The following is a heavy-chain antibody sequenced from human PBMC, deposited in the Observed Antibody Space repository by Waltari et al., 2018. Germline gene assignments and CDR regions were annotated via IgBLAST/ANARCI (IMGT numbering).Heavy chain of an antibody. J-gene: IGHJ4*02. CDR2: IRYDGSNT. Sequence: QVYLVESGGGVVQPGGSLRLSCVASGFWLRNYVMHWVRQAPGKGLEWVASIRYDGSNTFHADSVKGRFTISRDNSKNTMDLQTSSLRPEDTAVYYCASERGTFGVGRSSFDRWGQGTLVIVSS. CDR1: GFWLRNYV. D-gene: IGHD3-3*01. V-gene: IGHV3-30*02. CDR3: ASERGTFGVGRSSFDR.